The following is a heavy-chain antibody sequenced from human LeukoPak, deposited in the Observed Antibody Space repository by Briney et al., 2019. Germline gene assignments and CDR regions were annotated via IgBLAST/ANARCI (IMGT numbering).Heavy chain of an antibody. J-gene: IGHJ3*02. CDR2: INHSGST. Sequence: SETLSLTCAVYGGSFSGYYWSWIRQPPGKGLEWIGEINHSGSTNYNPSLKSRVTISVDTSKNQFSLKLSSVTAADTAVYYCARESGSIFGVVYAFDIWGQGTMVTVSS. CDR3: ARESGSIFGVVYAFDI. CDR1: GGSFSGYY. D-gene: IGHD3-3*01. V-gene: IGHV4-34*01.